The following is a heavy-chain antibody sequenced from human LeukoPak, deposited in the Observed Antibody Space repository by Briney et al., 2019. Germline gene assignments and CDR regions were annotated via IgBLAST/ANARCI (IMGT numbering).Heavy chain of an antibody. Sequence: GGSLRLSCAASGFTFSSYGMHWVRQAPGKGLEWVAFIRYDGSNKYYADSVKGRFTISRDNSKNTLYLQMNSLRAEDTAVYYCAKDMAPAPATTALFDYWGQGTLVTVSS. J-gene: IGHJ4*02. CDR1: GFTFSSYG. D-gene: IGHD1-26*01. CDR3: AKDMAPAPATTALFDY. V-gene: IGHV3-30*02. CDR2: IRYDGSNK.